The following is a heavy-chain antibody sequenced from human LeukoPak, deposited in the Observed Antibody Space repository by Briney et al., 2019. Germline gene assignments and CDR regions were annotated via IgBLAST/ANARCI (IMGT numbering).Heavy chain of an antibody. V-gene: IGHV3-21*01. D-gene: IGHD6-13*01. CDR2: ISSSSSYI. CDR1: GFTFSSYS. Sequence: PGGSLRLSCAASGFTFSSYSMNWVRQAPGKGLEWVSSISSSSSYIYYADSVKGRFTISRDNAKNSLYLQMNSLRAEDTAVYYCARDLAHSSSWYGGEESGSGYFDLWGRGTLVTVSS. CDR3: ARDLAHSSSWYGGEESGSGYFDL. J-gene: IGHJ2*01.